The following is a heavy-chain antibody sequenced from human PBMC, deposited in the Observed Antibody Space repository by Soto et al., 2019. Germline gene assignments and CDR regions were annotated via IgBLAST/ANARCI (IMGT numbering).Heavy chain of an antibody. Sequence: QVQLVQSGAEVKKPGSSVKVSCKASGGTFSSYAISWVRQAPGQGLEWMGGIIPIFGTANYAQKFQGRVTITADESTSTAYMELSSLRSEDTAVYHCARDPAAGKVPVKGVALDPHYYYGMDVWGQGTTVTVSS. J-gene: IGHJ6*02. CDR1: GGTFSSYA. CDR2: IIPIFGTA. CDR3: ARDPAAGKVPVKGVALDPHYYYGMDV. V-gene: IGHV1-69*01. D-gene: IGHD2-2*01.